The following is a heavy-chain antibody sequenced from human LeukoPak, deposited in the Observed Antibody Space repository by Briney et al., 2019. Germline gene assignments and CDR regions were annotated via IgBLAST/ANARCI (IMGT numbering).Heavy chain of an antibody. D-gene: IGHD5-12*01. CDR1: GFTFSSYW. V-gene: IGHV3-74*01. CDR2: VNSDGTGT. Sequence: GGSLRLSCAASGFTFSSYWMHWVGQAPGKGLVWVSRVNSDGTGTTYADSVEGRFTISRDNAKNTVYLQMNSLRAEDTAIYYCIRTLIVATSPYMDVWGKGTTVTVSS. CDR3: IRTLIVATSPYMDV. J-gene: IGHJ6*03.